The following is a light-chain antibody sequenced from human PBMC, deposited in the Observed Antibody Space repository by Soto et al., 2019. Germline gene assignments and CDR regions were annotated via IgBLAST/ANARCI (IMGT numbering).Light chain of an antibody. J-gene: IGKJ1*01. CDR2: GKS. CDR1: QSVPSTY. V-gene: IGKV3-20*01. Sequence: GDRATLTCWPSQSVPSTYFAWYQQKSGQPPSILISGKSNRATGIPDMFSGSGSGRDLKLTISRLEPEDFAVYFCQKFGNSPRTFGQGTKVDIK. CDR3: QKFGNSPRT.